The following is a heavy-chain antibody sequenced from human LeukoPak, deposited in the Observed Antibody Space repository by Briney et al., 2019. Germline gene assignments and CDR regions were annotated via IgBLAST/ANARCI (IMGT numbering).Heavy chain of an antibody. J-gene: IGHJ3*02. D-gene: IGHD3-10*01. Sequence: GGSLRLSCAASGFNFSSYNMNWVRQAPGKGLEWVSSISSSSTYIYYADSVKGGFTISRDNAKTSLYLQMKSLRAEDTAVYYCTRDRAGGLLDAFDIWGKGTMVTVSS. CDR2: ISSSSTYI. CDR1: GFNFSSYN. CDR3: TRDRAGGLLDAFDI. V-gene: IGHV3-21*01.